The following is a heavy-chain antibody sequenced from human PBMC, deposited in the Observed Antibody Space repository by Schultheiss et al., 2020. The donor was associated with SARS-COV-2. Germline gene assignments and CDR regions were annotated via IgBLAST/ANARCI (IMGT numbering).Heavy chain of an antibody. J-gene: IGHJ4*02. CDR2: INHSGST. V-gene: IGHV4-34*01. D-gene: IGHD2-2*01. CDR1: GGSFSAYY. Sequence: SETLSLTCAVYGGSFSAYYWSWIRQPPGKGLEWIGEINHSGSTNYNPSLKSRVTISVDTSKNQFSLKLSSVTAADTAVYYCARTMGYCSTTSCPYFDYWGQGTLVTVSS. CDR3: ARTMGYCSTTSCPYFDY.